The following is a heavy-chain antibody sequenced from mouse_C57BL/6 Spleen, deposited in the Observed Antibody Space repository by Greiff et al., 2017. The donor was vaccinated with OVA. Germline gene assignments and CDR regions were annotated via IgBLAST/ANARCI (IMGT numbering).Heavy chain of an antibody. Sequence: EVKLQQSGPELVKPGASVKISCKASGYSFTGYYMNWVKQSPEKSLEWIGEINPSTGGTTYNQKFKAKATLTVDKSSSTAYMQLKSLTSEDSAVYYCAKGWDGGFDYWGQGTTLTVSS. V-gene: IGHV1-42*01. J-gene: IGHJ2*01. CDR1: GYSFTGYY. CDR2: INPSTGGT. D-gene: IGHD3-3*01. CDR3: AKGWDGGFDY.